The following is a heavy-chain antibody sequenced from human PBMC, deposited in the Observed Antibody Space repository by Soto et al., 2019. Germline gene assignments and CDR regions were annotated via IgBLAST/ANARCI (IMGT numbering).Heavy chain of an antibody. Sequence: QVRLVESGGGVVQPGKSLRLSCSASAFPINRYVMNWVRQAPGKGLVWVASVWPDGSKKSYAGSVQGRFSISRDNSKNTLSLQMNSLRAEDTAVYYCATDPPMGATVVFDYWGQGTLVTVSS. CDR2: VWPDGSKK. D-gene: IGHD2-2*01. CDR3: ATDPPMGATVVFDY. V-gene: IGHV3-33*03. CDR1: AFPINRYV. J-gene: IGHJ4*02.